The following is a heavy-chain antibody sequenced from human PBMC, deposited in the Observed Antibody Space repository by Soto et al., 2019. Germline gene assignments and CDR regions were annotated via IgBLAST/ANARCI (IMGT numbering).Heavy chain of an antibody. J-gene: IGHJ1*01. CDR2: MNPNSGNT. CDR3: ARPLYGDYAKYFHR. Sequence: ASVKVSCKASGYTFTSYDINWVRQATGQGLEWMGWMNPNSGNTGYAQKFQGRVTMTRNTSISTAYMELSSLRYEDTAIYYCARPLYGDYAKYFHRWGPGTLVTVSS. D-gene: IGHD4-17*01. V-gene: IGHV1-8*01. CDR1: GYTFTSYD.